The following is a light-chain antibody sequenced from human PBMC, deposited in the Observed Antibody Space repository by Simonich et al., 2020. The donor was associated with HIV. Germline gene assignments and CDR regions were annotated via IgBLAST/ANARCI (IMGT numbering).Light chain of an antibody. J-gene: IGKJ4*01. Sequence: EIVFTQSPATLSLSPGERATLSCRASQSVSSYLAWYQQKPGQAPRLLIYGASNRATGIPARCSGSGSGTEFTLTISSLQSEDFAVYYCQQYNNWPLTFGGGTKVEIK. CDR3: QQYNNWPLT. CDR2: GAS. CDR1: QSVSSY. V-gene: IGKV3-15*01.